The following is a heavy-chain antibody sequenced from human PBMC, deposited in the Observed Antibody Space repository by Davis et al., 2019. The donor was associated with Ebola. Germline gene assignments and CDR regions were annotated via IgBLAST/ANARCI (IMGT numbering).Heavy chain of an antibody. Sequence: PGGSLRLSCAASGFTFSGYGMHWVRQAPGKGLEWVAVIWYDGSNKYYADSVKGRFTISRDNSKNTLYLQMNSLRAEDTAVYYCAKEYWRSTSCYFDYWGQGTLVTVSS. D-gene: IGHD2-2*01. CDR1: GFTFSGYG. CDR3: AKEYWRSTSCYFDY. V-gene: IGHV3-30*02. J-gene: IGHJ4*02. CDR2: IWYDGSNK.